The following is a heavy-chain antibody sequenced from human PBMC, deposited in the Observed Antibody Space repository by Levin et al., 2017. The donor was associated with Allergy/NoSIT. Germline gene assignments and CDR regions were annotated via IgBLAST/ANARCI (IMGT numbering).Heavy chain of an antibody. J-gene: IGHJ2*01. Sequence: ESLKISCAASVFTFSSYAMNWVRQAPGKGLEWVSAISGSGGSTYYADSVKGRFAISRDNSKNTPYLHVNSLRAEDTAVYYCAKETDGDYDWSFDLWGRGTLVTVSS. V-gene: IGHV3-23*01. D-gene: IGHD4-17*01. CDR2: ISGSGGST. CDR3: AKETDGDYDWSFDL. CDR1: VFTFSSYA.